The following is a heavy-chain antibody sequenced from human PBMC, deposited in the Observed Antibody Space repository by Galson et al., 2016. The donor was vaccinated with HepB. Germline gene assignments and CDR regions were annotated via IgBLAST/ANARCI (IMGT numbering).Heavy chain of an antibody. D-gene: IGHD5-12*01. CDR1: GGSISSTSYY. J-gene: IGHJ6*03. Sequence: SETLSLTCTVSGGSISSTSYYWGWIRQPPGKGLEWIGTTYYTGNTYYSPSLKSRVTISVDTSRNHFSLRLSAATAADTAVYYCARHVRGYAGHDYNYMDVWGKGTTVTVAS. CDR3: ARHVRGYAGHDYNYMDV. V-gene: IGHV4-39*01. CDR2: TYYTGNT.